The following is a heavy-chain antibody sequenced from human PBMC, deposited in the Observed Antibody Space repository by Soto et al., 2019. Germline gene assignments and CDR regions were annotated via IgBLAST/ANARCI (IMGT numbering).Heavy chain of an antibody. Sequence: QVQLVQSGAEVKEPGASVTVSCRASGDRFTDYYMHWVRQAPGQGLEWRGWINPNSGVTKYAQKFQCRVTMTRDTSIRTVYMQLSRLGFDDTAIYYCARESGGATATLDYYYFYMDVWGTGTTVTVSS. CDR3: ARESGGATATLDYYYFYMDV. J-gene: IGHJ6*03. CDR1: GDRFTDYY. CDR2: INPNSGVT. V-gene: IGHV1-2*02. D-gene: IGHD5-12*01.